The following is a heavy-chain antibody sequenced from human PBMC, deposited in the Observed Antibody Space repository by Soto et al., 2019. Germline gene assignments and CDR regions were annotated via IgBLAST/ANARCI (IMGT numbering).Heavy chain of an antibody. V-gene: IGHV3-48*01. D-gene: IGHD6-13*01. Sequence: APGRGLEWVSFISGSSTTYYADSVKGRFTVSRDNAKNTLYLQMNSLRAEDTAVYYCAREGAAAGVYFDYWGQGTLVTVSS. CDR3: AREGAAAGVYFDY. J-gene: IGHJ4*02. CDR2: ISGSSTT.